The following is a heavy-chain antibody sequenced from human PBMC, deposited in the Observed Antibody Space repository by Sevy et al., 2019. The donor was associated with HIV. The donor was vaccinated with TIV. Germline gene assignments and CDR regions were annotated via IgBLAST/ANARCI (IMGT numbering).Heavy chain of an antibody. D-gene: IGHD6-13*01. CDR2: IYYSGST. Sequence: SETLSLTCTVSGGSISSSSYYWGWIRKPPGKGLEWIGSIYYSGSTYYNPSLKSRVTISVDTSKNQFSLKLSSVTAADTAVYYCAGDGYSSSWSKYYFDYWGQGTLVTVSS. CDR3: AGDGYSSSWSKYYFDY. CDR1: GGSISSSSYY. J-gene: IGHJ4*02. V-gene: IGHV4-39*01.